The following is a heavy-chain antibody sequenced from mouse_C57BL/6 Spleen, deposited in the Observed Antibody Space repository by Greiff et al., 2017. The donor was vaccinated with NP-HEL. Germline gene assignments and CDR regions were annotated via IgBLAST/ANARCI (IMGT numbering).Heavy chain of an antibody. CDR1: GFTFSDYG. CDR3: ARREDYYGSSYHAMDY. J-gene: IGHJ4*01. Sequence: EVQVVESGGGLVKPGGSLKLSCAASGFTFSDYGMHWVRQAPEKGLEWVAYISSGSSTIYYADTVKGRFTISRDNAKNTLFLQMTSLRSEDTAMYYCARREDYYGSSYHAMDYWGQGTSVTVSS. CDR2: ISSGSSTI. V-gene: IGHV5-17*01. D-gene: IGHD1-1*01.